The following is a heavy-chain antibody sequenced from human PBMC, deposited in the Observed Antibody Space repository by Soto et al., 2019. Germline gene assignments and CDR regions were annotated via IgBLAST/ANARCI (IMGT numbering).Heavy chain of an antibody. D-gene: IGHD5-18*01. J-gene: IGHJ6*02. CDR1: GGSFSGYY. CDR3: VRESDTAMDYYYYYYGMDV. Sequence: ETLSLTCAVYGGSFSGYYWSWIRQPPGKGLEWIGEINHSGSTNYNPSLKSRVTISVDTSKNQFSLKLSSVTAADTAVYYCVRESDTAMDYYYYYYGMDVWGQGTTVTVSS. V-gene: IGHV4-34*01. CDR2: INHSGST.